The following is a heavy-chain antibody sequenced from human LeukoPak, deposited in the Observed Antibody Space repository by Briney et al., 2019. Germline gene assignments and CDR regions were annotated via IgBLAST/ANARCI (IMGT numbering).Heavy chain of an antibody. CDR2: ISAYNGNT. V-gene: IGHV1-18*01. J-gene: IGHJ6*02. Sequence: ASVKVSCKASGYTFTSYGTSWVRQAPGQGLEWMGWISAYNGNTNYAQKLQGRVTMTTDTSTSTAYMELRSLRSDDTAVYYCARVLHYDILTGAYYYYYGMDVWGQGTTVTVSS. CDR3: ARVLHYDILTGAYYYYYGMDV. D-gene: IGHD3-9*01. CDR1: GYTFTSYG.